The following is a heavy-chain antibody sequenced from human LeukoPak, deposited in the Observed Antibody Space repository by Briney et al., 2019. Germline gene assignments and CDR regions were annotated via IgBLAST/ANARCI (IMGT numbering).Heavy chain of an antibody. CDR2: IYHSGST. J-gene: IGHJ6*03. V-gene: IGHV4-4*02. CDR1: GGSISSSNW. Sequence: GTLSLTCAVSGGSISSSNWWSWVRQPPGKGLEWIGEIYHSGSTNYNPSLKSRVTISVDTSKNQFSLKLSSVTAADTAMHYCARQSIAARGYYYYMDVWGKGTTVTVSS. CDR3: ARQSIAARGYYYYMDV. D-gene: IGHD6-6*01.